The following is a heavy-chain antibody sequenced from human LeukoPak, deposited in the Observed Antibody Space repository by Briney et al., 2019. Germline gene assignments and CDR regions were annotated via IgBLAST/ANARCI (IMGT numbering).Heavy chain of an antibody. D-gene: IGHD4-23*01. CDR3: AIGGNSGYGFDY. J-gene: IGHJ4*02. CDR2: ISYDGSNK. CDR1: GFTFSSYA. V-gene: IGHV3-30-3*01. Sequence: GGSLRLSCAASGFTFSSYAMHWVRQAPGKGLEWVAVISYDGSNKYYADSVKGRFTISRDNAKNSLYLQMNSLRAEDTAVYYCAIGGNSGYGFDYWGQGTLVTVSS.